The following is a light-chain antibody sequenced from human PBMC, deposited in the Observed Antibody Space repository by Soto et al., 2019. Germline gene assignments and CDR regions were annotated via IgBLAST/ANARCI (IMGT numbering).Light chain of an antibody. Sequence: QSALTQPAPVSGSPGQSLTIYCTGTSSDVGSYNLVSWYQQHPGKAPKLMIYEGSKRPSGVSNRFSGSKSGNTASLTISGLQAEDEADYYCCSYAGSSTSLYVFGTGTKVT. CDR3: CSYAGSSTSLYV. CDR2: EGS. V-gene: IGLV2-23*01. CDR1: SSDVGSYNL. J-gene: IGLJ1*01.